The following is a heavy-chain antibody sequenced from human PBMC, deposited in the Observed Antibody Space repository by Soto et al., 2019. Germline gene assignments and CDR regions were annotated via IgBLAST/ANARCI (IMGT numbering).Heavy chain of an antibody. CDR1: GFTFSSYA. J-gene: IGHJ4*02. CDR2: VSYDGSNK. D-gene: IGHD3-3*01. V-gene: IGHV3-30-3*01. Sequence: QPGGSLRHSFAASGFTFSSYAMHWVRKAPGKGLEWVAIVSYDGSNKYYADSVKGRFTISRDNSKNTLYLQMNSLRVEDAAVYYCAKDAVGYDFWSGHTVPHDYWGQGTLVTVSS. CDR3: AKDAVGYDFWSGHTVPHDY.